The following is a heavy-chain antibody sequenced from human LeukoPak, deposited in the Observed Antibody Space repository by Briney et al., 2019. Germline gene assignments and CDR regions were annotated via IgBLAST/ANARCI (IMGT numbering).Heavy chain of an antibody. D-gene: IGHD2-21*02. CDR2: IYYSGSS. J-gene: IGHJ4*02. CDR3: ARQGTVTATDY. CDR1: GGSISSSSYY. Sequence: PSETLSLTCTVSGGSISSSSYYWAWIRQPPGKGLEWIGIIYYSGSSYYNPSLKSRVTISVDTSKNQFSLGLSSVTAADTAVYYCARQGTVTATDYWGQGTLVTVSS. V-gene: IGHV4-39*01.